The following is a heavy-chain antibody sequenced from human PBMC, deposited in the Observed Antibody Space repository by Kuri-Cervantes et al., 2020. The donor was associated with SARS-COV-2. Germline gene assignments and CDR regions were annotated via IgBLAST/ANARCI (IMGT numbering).Heavy chain of an antibody. D-gene: IGHD2/OR15-2a*01. CDR3: ARFLGSHYYYYYMDV. V-gene: IGHV4-59*12. CDR1: GGSISSCY. CDR2: IYYSGST. Sequence: SETLSLTCTVSGGSISSCYWSWIRQPPGKGLEWIGYIYYSGSTNYNPSLKSRVTISVDTSKNQFSLKLSSVTAADTAVYYCARFLGSHYYYYYMDVWGKGTTVTVSS. J-gene: IGHJ6*03.